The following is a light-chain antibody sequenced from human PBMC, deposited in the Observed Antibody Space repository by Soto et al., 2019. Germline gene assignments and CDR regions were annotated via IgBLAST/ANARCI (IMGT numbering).Light chain of an antibody. V-gene: IGLV2-14*03. CDR2: DVT. CDR3: TSYASSSTPVV. J-gene: IGLJ2*01. Sequence: QSVLTQPASVSGSPGQSITISCTGTSSDIGGYKYVSWYQHHPGTAPKLMIYDVTNRPSGVSNRFSGSKSGNTASLTISGLQAEDEGDDYCTSYASSSTPVVFGGWTKLTVL. CDR1: SSDIGGYKY.